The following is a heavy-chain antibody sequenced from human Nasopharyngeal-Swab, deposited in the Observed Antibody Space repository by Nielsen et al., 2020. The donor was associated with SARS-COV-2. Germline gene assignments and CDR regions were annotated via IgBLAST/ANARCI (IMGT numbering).Heavy chain of an antibody. Sequence: WVRQAPGQGFEWMVGSYSGNGNTGYAQKFQGRVTMTRDTSTSTAYMELSSQRSEDIDVYYCARHGIAVAGRALLDPWGQGTLVTVSS. V-gene: IGHV1-3*02. CDR2: SYSGNGNT. J-gene: IGHJ5*02. D-gene: IGHD6-19*01. CDR3: ARHGIAVAGRALLDP.